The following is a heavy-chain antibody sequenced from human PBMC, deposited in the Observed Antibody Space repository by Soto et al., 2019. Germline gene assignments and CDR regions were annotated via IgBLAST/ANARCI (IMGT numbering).Heavy chain of an antibody. CDR2: IQSGGAK. D-gene: IGHD2-15*01. CDR1: GFTLSSKY. V-gene: IGHV3-66*01. Sequence: GGSLRLPCAASGFTLSSKYMSCVRHGPRKRLECVSLIQSGGAKYYATSVKGRFTISRDTSENTLHLQMDSVRAEDTAVYYCARDYVLCDSGRCCGVPFDFWGQGTTVTVSS. J-gene: IGHJ6*02. CDR3: ARDYVLCDSGRCCGVPFDF.